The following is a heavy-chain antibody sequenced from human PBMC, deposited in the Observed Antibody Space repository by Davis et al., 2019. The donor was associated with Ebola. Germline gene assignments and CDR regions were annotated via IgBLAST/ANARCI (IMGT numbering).Heavy chain of an antibody. Sequence: SVKVSCKASGGTFSSYAISWVRQAPGQGLEWMGGIIPIFGTANYAQKFQGRVTITADESTSTAYMELSSLRSEDTAVYYCATDTPPLYSTGYWYFDIWGRGTLVTVSS. D-gene: IGHD4-11*01. CDR1: GGTFSSYA. V-gene: IGHV1-69*13. J-gene: IGHJ2*01. CDR3: ATDTPPLYSTGYWYFDI. CDR2: IIPIFGTA.